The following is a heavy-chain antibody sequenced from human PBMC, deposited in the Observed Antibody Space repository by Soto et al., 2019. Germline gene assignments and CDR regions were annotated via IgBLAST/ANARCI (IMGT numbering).Heavy chain of an antibody. CDR2: INHSGST. CDR1: GGSISSSSYY. D-gene: IGHD6-19*01. CDR3: ARGLAVAGTRRGAFDI. J-gene: IGHJ3*02. V-gene: IGHV4-39*07. Sequence: SETLSLTCTVSGGSISSSSYYWGWIRQPPGKGLEWIGEINHSGSTNYNPSLKSRVTISVDTSKNQFSLKLSSVTAADTAVYYCARGLAVAGTRRGAFDIWGQGTMVTVSS.